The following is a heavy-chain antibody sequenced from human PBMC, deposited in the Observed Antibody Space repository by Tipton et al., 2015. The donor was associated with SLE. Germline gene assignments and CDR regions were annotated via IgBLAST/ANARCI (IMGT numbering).Heavy chain of an antibody. CDR3: TTSPGDYYDFWSGAF. V-gene: IGHV3-15*01. CDR1: GFTFSNAW. D-gene: IGHD3-3*01. Sequence: GSLRLSCAASGFTFSNAWMSWVRQAPGKGLEWVGRIKSKTDGGTTDYAAPVKGRFTISRDDSKNTLYLQMNSLKTEDTAVYYCTTSPGDYYDFWSGAFWGRGTLVTVSS. CDR2: IKSKTDGGTT. J-gene: IGHJ2*01.